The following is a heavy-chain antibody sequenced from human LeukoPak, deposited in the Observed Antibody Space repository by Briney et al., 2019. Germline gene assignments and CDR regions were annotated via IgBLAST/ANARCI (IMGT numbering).Heavy chain of an antibody. Sequence: QPGGSLRLSCAASGFTFSSYAMSWVCQAPGKGLGWVSAISGSGGSTYYADSVKGRFTISRDNSKNTLYLQMNSLRAEDTAVYYCAKDHEYNWNYGYFDYWGQGTLVTVSS. J-gene: IGHJ4*02. CDR3: AKDHEYNWNYGYFDY. D-gene: IGHD1-7*01. V-gene: IGHV3-23*01. CDR1: GFTFSSYA. CDR2: ISGSGGST.